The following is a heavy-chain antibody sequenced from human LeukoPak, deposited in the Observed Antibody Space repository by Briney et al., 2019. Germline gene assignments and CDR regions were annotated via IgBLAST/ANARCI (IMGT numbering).Heavy chain of an antibody. Sequence: GGSLRLSCAASGFTFSSYSMNWVRQAPGKGLEWVSSITSSSIYIYYADSLKGRFTISRDNAKNSLYLQMNSLRAEDTAVYYCAREHYYDSSGYPCYFDYWGQGTLVTVSS. CDR3: AREHYYDSSGYPCYFDY. CDR2: ITSSSIYI. J-gene: IGHJ4*02. CDR1: GFTFSSYS. V-gene: IGHV3-21*01. D-gene: IGHD3-22*01.